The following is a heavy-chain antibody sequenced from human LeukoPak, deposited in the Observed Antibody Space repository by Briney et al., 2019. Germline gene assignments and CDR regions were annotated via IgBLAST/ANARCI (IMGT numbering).Heavy chain of an antibody. V-gene: IGHV3-23*01. CDR2: IGSSGGGI. D-gene: IGHD7-27*01. J-gene: IGHJ4*02. CDR1: GFTFSTCT. CDR3: AIDPNWGTHS. Sequence: GGSLRLSCAASGFTFSTCTMYWVRHPPGKSLEWVSIIGSSGGGIHYADSVKGRFTISRDNSKNALYLQMNSLRVEDTAVYYCAIDPNWGTHSWGQGVLVTVSS.